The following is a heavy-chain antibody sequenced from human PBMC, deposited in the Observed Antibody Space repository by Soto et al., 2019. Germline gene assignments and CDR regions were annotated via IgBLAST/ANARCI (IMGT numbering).Heavy chain of an antibody. CDR1: GGSFSDDY. Sequence: SETLSLTCAVYGGSFSDDYWSWIRQPPGKGLEWIGEINHSGSTNYNPSLKSRVTISVDTSKNQFSLMLSSVTAADTAVYYCGRVPLDVLNTHLFDPWGQGTLVTVSS. J-gene: IGHJ5*02. D-gene: IGHD2-8*01. CDR2: INHSGST. V-gene: IGHV4-34*01. CDR3: GRVPLDVLNTHLFDP.